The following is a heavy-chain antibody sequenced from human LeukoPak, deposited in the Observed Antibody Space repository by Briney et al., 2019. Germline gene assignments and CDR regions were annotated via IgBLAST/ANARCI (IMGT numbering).Heavy chain of an antibody. J-gene: IGHJ4*02. CDR1: GYTFTSYY. CDR3: ARVLVAYYYDGSPFDY. V-gene: IGHV1-46*01. D-gene: IGHD3-22*01. Sequence: ASVKVSCKASGYTFTSYYMHWVRQAPGQGLEWMGIINPSGGSTSYAQKFQGRVTMTTDTSTSTAYMELRSLRSDDTAVYYCARVLVAYYYDGSPFDYWGQGTLVTVSS. CDR2: INPSGGST.